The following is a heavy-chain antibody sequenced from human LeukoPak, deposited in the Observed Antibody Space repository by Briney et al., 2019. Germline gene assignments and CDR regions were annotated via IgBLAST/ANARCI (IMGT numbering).Heavy chain of an antibody. V-gene: IGHV4-59*01. J-gene: IGHJ4*02. Sequence: PSETLSLTCPVFGDSISTFCWSWIRQPPGKGLEWIGYIYNSGRTKYNPSLKSRVSISLDTARRQFSLNLRYVTAADTAVYYCARGDISIFGVAQFDSWGQGTLVTVSS. CDR3: ARGDISIFGVAQFDS. CDR1: GDSISTFC. CDR2: IYNSGRT. D-gene: IGHD3-3*01.